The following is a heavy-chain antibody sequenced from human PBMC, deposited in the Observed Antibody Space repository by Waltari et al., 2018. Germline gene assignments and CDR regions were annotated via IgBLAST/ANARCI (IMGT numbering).Heavy chain of an antibody. J-gene: IGHJ5*02. CDR3: ARGNSANYWTDWFDP. V-gene: IGHV3-53*01. Sequence: EVFLVESGGGLIQPGGSLGLSCAASGFLVSSKCMTWVRQAAGKGLEWVSIIYSGGGTYYTDSVKGRFTISRDNSRNTVYLQMNSLRAEDTAIYYCARGNSANYWTDWFDPWGQGTLVSVSS. D-gene: IGHD4-4*01. CDR2: IYSGGGT. CDR1: GFLVSSKC.